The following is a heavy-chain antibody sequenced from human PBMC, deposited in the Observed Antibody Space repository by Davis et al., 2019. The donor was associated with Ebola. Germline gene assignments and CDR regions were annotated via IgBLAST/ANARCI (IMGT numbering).Heavy chain of an antibody. Sequence: ASVKVSCKASGYTFTSYGISWVRQAPGQGLEWMGWISAYNGNTNYAQKLQGRVTMTTDTSTSTAYMELRSLRSDDTAVYYCARDGWYSSSVGSNDAFDIWGQGTMVTVSS. CDR1: GYTFTSYG. J-gene: IGHJ3*02. CDR3: ARDGWYSSSVGSNDAFDI. D-gene: IGHD6-6*01. CDR2: ISAYNGNT. V-gene: IGHV1-18*01.